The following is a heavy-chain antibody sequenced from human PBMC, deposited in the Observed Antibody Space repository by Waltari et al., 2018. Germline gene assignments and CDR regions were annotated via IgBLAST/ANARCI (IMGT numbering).Heavy chain of an antibody. J-gene: IGHJ4*02. V-gene: IGHV1-24*01. CDR1: GYTLTDLY. D-gene: IGHD5-12*01. Sequence: QVQLVQSGAAVKKPGASVKVSCKVSGYTLTDLYMHWVRQAPGKGLEWMGGFDPEDGETIYAQKFQGRVTMTEDTSTDTAYMELSSLRSEDTAVYYCATDSGYGGWEFFDYWGQGTLVTVSS. CDR3: ATDSGYGGWEFFDY. CDR2: FDPEDGET.